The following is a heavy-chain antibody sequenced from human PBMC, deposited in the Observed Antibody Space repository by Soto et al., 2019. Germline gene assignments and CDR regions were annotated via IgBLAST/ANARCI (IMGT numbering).Heavy chain of an antibody. Sequence: QVQLEQSGAEVKKPGSSVKVSCKASGGTFDNSAISWVRQAPGQGLEWMGGIMPIFRTPDYAQNFQGRVTITADESTSTGYMELSGLRSDDTAVYYCARDKDQLQLGGNYYYILDVWGQGTTVTVSS. CDR2: IMPIFRTP. CDR1: GGTFDNSA. J-gene: IGHJ6*02. V-gene: IGHV1-69*12. D-gene: IGHD5-12*01. CDR3: ARDKDQLQLGGNYYYILDV.